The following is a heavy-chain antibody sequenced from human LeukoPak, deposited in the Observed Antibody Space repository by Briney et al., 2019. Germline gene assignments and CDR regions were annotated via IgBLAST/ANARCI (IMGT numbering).Heavy chain of an antibody. J-gene: IGHJ4*02. Sequence: GGSLRLSCAASGFTFSSYAMHWVRQAPGKGLEWVAVISYDGSNKYYADSVKGRFTISRDNSKNTLYLQMNSLRTEDTAVYYCASDVADIVVVPTWDYWGQGNPGHRLL. CDR2: ISYDGSNK. D-gene: IGHD2-2*01. CDR3: ASDVADIVVVPTWDY. V-gene: IGHV3-30*01. CDR1: GFTFSSYA.